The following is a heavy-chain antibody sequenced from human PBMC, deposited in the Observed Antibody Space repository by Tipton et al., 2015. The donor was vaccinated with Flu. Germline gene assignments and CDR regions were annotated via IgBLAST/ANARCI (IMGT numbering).Heavy chain of an antibody. Sequence: LRLSCTVSGGSISSYYWSWIRQPAGKGLEWIGRIYTSWSTNYNPSLKSRVTMSVDTSKNQFSLKLSSVTAADTAVYYCARDGYYYDSSGLDYWGQGTLVTVSS. CDR2: IYTSWST. D-gene: IGHD3-22*01. CDR1: GGSISSYY. V-gene: IGHV4-4*07. CDR3: ARDGYYYDSSGLDY. J-gene: IGHJ4*02.